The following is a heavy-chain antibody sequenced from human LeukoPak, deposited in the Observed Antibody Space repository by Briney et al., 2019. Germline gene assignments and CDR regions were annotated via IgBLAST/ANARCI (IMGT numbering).Heavy chain of an antibody. Sequence: SETLSLTCTVAGGSSSNYFLTWIRQAAGKGLEWIGRVHTTGSSNSNPSLKSRVTMSVDTPKNQFSLKLSSMTAADTAVYYCAREYLWGSYRSLVAFDYWGQGTLVTVSS. CDR2: VHTTGSS. CDR1: GGSSSNYF. D-gene: IGHD3-16*02. V-gene: IGHV4-4*07. CDR3: AREYLWGSYRSLVAFDY. J-gene: IGHJ4*02.